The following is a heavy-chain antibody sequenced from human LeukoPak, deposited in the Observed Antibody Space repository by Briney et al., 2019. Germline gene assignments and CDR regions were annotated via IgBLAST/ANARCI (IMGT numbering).Heavy chain of an antibody. CDR3: ARCDDILTGYHPDY. CDR2: ISAYNGNT. V-gene: IGHV1-18*01. D-gene: IGHD3-9*01. CDR1: GHTFTSYG. J-gene: IGHJ4*02. Sequence: WASVKVSCKASGHTFTSYGISWVRQAPGQGLEWMGWISAYNGNTNYAQKLQGRVTMTTDTSTSTAYMELRSLRSDDTAVYYCARCDDILTGYHPDYWGQGTLVTVSS.